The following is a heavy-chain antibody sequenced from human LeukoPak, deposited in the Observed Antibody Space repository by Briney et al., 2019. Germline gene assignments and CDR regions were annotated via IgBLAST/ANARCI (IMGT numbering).Heavy chain of an antibody. V-gene: IGHV1-2*02. CDR2: INPNSGGT. Sequence: GASVKVSCKASGYTFTGYYMHWVRQAPGQGLEWMGWINPNSGGTNYAQKFQGRVTMTRDTSISTAYMELSRLRSDDTAVYYCAREGPRGSYWFDPWGQGTLVTVSS. CDR1: GYTFTGYY. J-gene: IGHJ5*02. D-gene: IGHD6-25*01. CDR3: AREGPRGSYWFDP.